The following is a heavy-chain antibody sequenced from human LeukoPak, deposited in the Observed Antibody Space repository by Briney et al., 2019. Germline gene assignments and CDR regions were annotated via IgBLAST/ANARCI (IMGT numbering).Heavy chain of an antibody. CDR2: MNPNSGNT. CDR1: GYTFTSYD. D-gene: IGHD6-13*01. Sequence: ASVKVSCKASGYTFTSYDINWVRQATGQGLEWMGWMNPNSGNTGYAQKFQGRVTITRNTSISTAYMELSSLRSEDTAVYYCARGAAGTWVYYYYMDVWGKGTTITVSS. CDR3: ARGAAGTWVYYYYMDV. J-gene: IGHJ6*03. V-gene: IGHV1-8*03.